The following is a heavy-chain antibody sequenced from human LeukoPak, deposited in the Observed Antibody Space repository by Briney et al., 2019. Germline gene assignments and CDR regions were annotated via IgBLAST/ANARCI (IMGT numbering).Heavy chain of an antibody. CDR3: AGHHPRNTVDF. V-gene: IGHV4-59*08. J-gene: IGHJ4*02. CDR2: ISDIGSI. Sequence: SETLSLTCTVSGGSISSYYWSWIRQPPGKGLEWIAYISDIGSIYYNPSLKSRVTISLDTSKNQFSLKLSSVTAADTAVYYCAGHHPRNTVDFWGQGTLVTVSS. CDR1: GGSISSYY. D-gene: IGHD2/OR15-2a*01.